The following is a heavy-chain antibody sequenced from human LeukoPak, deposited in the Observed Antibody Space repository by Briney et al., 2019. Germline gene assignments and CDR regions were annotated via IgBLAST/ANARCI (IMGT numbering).Heavy chain of an antibody. D-gene: IGHD6-19*01. CDR2: INHSGST. J-gene: IGHJ4*02. V-gene: IGHV4-34*01. CDR3: ARGVSEQWLVQSNYFDC. CDR1: GGSFSGYY. Sequence: PSETLSLTCAVYGGSFSGYYWSWIRQPPGKGLEWIGEINHSGSTNYNPSLKSRVTISVDTSKNQFSLKLSSVTAADTAVYYCARGVSEQWLVQSNYFDCWGQGTLVTVSS.